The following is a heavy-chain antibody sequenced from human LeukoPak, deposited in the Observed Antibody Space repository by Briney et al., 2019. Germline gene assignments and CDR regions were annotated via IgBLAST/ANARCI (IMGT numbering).Heavy chain of an antibody. D-gene: IGHD3-22*01. CDR3: ARDGSSGLRTFEI. J-gene: IGHJ3*02. V-gene: IGHV4-59*11. Sequence: SETLSLTCTVSGGSISSHYWSWIRQPPGKGLEWIGYIYYSGSTNYNPSLKSRVTISVDTSKNQFSLKLSSVTAADTAVYYCARDGSSGLRTFEIWGQGTMVTVSS. CDR2: IYYSGST. CDR1: GGSISSHY.